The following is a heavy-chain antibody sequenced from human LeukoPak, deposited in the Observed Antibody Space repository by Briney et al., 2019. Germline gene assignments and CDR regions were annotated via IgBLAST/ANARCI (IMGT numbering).Heavy chain of an antibody. J-gene: IGHJ4*02. V-gene: IGHV3-48*02. D-gene: IGHD5-24*01. CDR1: GFTFSSYS. CDR2: ISSSSSTI. Sequence: PGGSLRLSCAASGFTFSSYSMNWVRQAPGKGLEWVSYISSSSSTIYYADSVKGRFTISRDNAKNSLYLQMNSLRDKDTAVYYCARDGYNYWLDYWGQGTLVTVSS. CDR3: ARDGYNYWLDY.